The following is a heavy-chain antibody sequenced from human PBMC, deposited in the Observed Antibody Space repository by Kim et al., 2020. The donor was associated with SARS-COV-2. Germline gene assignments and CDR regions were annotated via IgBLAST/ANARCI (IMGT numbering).Heavy chain of an antibody. J-gene: IGHJ5*02. Sequence: GGSLRLSCAASGFTFSGYAMHWVRQAPGKGLEWVAVITDDGSSEDYADSVKGRFTISRDNSKNTVVLQMNSLRSEDTGVYYCTRGATGSMVRGSLWSWGQGTLVSVSS. CDR3: TRGATGSMVRGSLWS. CDR1: GFTFSGYA. V-gene: IGHV3-30-3*01. D-gene: IGHD3-10*01. CDR2: ITDDGSSE.